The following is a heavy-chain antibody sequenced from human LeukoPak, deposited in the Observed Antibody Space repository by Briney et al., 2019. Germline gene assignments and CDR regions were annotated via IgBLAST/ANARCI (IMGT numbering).Heavy chain of an antibody. D-gene: IGHD3-10*01. J-gene: IGHJ4*02. CDR1: GGSFSGYY. CDR2: INHSGST. CDR3: AREGRSGSPDY. Sequence: SETLSLTCAVYGGSFSGYYWSWIRQPPGKGLEWIGEINHSGSTNYNPSLKSRVTISVDTSKSQFSLKLSSVTAADTAVYYCAREGRSGSPDYWGQGTLVTVSS. V-gene: IGHV4-34*01.